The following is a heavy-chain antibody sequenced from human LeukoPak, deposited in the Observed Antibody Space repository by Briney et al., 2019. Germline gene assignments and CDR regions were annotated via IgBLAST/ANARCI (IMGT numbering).Heavy chain of an antibody. CDR2: ISPDGSAT. CDR1: GFTFSTYW. CDR3: TRDFDAATGY. J-gene: IGHJ4*02. D-gene: IGHD3-9*01. V-gene: IGHV3-74*01. Sequence: GGSLRLSCGASGFTFSTYWMHWVRQAPGKGLVWVSRISPDGSATGYAGSVRGRFTISRDNAKNTLYLQMNSLRAEGTAVYYCTRDFDAATGYWGQGTLVTVSS.